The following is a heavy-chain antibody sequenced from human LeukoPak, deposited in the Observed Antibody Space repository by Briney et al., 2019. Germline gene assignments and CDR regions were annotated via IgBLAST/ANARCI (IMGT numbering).Heavy chain of an antibody. CDR3: SNDWSILIGIFRY. V-gene: IGHV3-9*01. CDR1: GFTFDDYA. CDR2: ISWNSGSI. Sequence: GGSLRLSCAASGFTFDDYAMHWVRPAPGEGLEWVLGISWNSGSIGYADSVKGRFTISRDNAKNSLYLQMNSLRAEDTALYCCSNDWSILIGIFRYGGQETLVSVSS. J-gene: IGHJ4*02. D-gene: IGHD3-16*01.